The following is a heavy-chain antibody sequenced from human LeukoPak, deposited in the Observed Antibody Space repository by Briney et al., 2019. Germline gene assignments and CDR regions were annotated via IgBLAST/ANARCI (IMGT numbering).Heavy chain of an antibody. CDR2: IKNRSDGGAT. D-gene: IGHD6-13*01. CDR1: GFTFSAAW. V-gene: IGHV3-15*01. CDR3: TTVGSSWGFDY. Sequence: GGSLRLSCAASGFTFSAAWMTWVRQTPGKGLECVGRIKNRSDGGATEYPTPVKGRFAISRDGSKNTLYLQMNSLKIEDTGVYYCTTVGSSWGFDYWGQGTLVTVSS. J-gene: IGHJ4*02.